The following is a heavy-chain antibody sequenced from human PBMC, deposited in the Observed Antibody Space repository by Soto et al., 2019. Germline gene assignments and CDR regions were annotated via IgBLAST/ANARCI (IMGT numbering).Heavy chain of an antibody. D-gene: IGHD6-19*01. J-gene: IGHJ3*02. Sequence: EVQLLESGGGLVQPGGSLRLSCAASGFTFSSYAMSWVRQAPGKGLEWVSAISGSGGSTYYADSVKGRFTISRDNSKNTLYLQMNSLGAEATAVSYCARGGSGWYGYAFDIWGQGTMVTVSS. CDR1: GFTFSSYA. V-gene: IGHV3-23*01. CDR3: ARGGSGWYGYAFDI. CDR2: ISGSGGST.